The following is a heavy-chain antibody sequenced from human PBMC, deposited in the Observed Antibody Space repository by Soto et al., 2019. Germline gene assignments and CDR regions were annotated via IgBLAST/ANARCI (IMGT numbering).Heavy chain of an antibody. CDR1: GFTFSSYG. Sequence: GGSLRLSCAASGFTFSSYGMHWVRQAPGKGLEWVAVIWYDGSNKYYADSVKGRFTIPRDNSKNTLYLQMNSLRAEDTAVYYCAREGFYYDSSGYYAFDIWGQGTMVTVSS. J-gene: IGHJ3*02. CDR2: IWYDGSNK. D-gene: IGHD3-22*01. V-gene: IGHV3-33*01. CDR3: AREGFYYDSSGYYAFDI.